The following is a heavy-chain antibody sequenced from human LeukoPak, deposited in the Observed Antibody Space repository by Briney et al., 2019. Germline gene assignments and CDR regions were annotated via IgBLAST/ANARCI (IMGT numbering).Heavy chain of an antibody. CDR3: ASGGGIAAHDY. Sequence: PSETLSLTCSVSGAAISSYYWSWIRQPPGKGLEWIGYIYYSGSTNYNPSLKSRVTISVDTSKNQFSLKLSSVTAADTAVYYCASGGGIAAHDYWGQGTLVTVSS. D-gene: IGHD6-6*01. CDR1: GAAISSYY. V-gene: IGHV4-59*01. J-gene: IGHJ4*02. CDR2: IYYSGST.